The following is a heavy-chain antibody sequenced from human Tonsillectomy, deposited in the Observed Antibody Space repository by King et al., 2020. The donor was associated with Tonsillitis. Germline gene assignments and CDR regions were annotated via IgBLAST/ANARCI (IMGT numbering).Heavy chain of an antibody. Sequence: VQLQESGPGLVKPSQTLSLTCAVSGGSMSSGGYAWNWIRQPPGKGLGWIGYIYYSGSTYYNPSLKSRVTISLDTSKNQFSLRLGSVTAADSAVYYCARVRVGDWGQGTLVTVSS. D-gene: IGHD1-26*01. V-gene: IGHV4-30-4*07. CDR2: IYYSGST. CDR3: ARVRVGD. CDR1: GGSMSSGGYA. J-gene: IGHJ4*02.